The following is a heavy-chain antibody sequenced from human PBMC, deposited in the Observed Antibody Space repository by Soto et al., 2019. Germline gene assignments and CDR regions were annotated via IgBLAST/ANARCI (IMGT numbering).Heavy chain of an antibody. CDR1: GGTFSSNA. Sequence: SVKVSCKASGGTFSSNAISWVRQAPGQGLEWMGGIIPIFGTANYAQKFQGRVTITADESTSTAYMELSSLRSEDTAVYYCARYRLWSSGYYPKDAFDIWGQGTMVTVSS. CDR2: IIPIFGTA. CDR3: ARYRLWSSGYYPKDAFDI. V-gene: IGHV1-69*13. J-gene: IGHJ3*02. D-gene: IGHD3-22*01.